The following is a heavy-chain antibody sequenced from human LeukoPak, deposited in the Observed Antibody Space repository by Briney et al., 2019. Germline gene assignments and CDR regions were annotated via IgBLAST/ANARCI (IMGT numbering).Heavy chain of an antibody. J-gene: IGHJ4*02. Sequence: SGTLSLTCAVSGGSISSSNWWSWVRQPPGKGLEWIGSIYYSGSTYYNPSLKSRVTISVDTSKNQFSLKLSSVTAADTAVYYCARRTIQAGTPFDYWGQGTLVTVSS. CDR3: ARRTIQAGTPFDY. CDR2: IYYSGST. V-gene: IGHV4-4*02. CDR1: GGSISSSNW. D-gene: IGHD4/OR15-4a*01.